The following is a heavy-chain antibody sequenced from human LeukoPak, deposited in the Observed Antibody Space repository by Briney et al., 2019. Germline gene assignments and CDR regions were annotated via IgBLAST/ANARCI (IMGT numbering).Heavy chain of an antibody. Sequence: GGSLRVSCAASGFTFSTFEMNWVRQAPGKGLEWVSYISSSSSYTNYADSVKGRFTISRDNAKNSLYLQMNSLRAEDTAVYYCASVTMVRGVPYWGQGTLVTVSS. D-gene: IGHD3-10*01. J-gene: IGHJ4*02. CDR2: ISSSSSYT. V-gene: IGHV3-11*03. CDR3: ASVTMVRGVPY. CDR1: GFTFSTFE.